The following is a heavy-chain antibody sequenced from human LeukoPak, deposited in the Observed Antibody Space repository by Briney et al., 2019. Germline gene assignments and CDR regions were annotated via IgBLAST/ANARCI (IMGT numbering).Heavy chain of an antibody. J-gene: IGHJ4*02. CDR2: IKGDGSEK. CDR1: GFTFSSYW. V-gene: IGHV3-7*01. D-gene: IGHD4-11*01. CDR3: ATDRDYTFDY. Sequence: QPGGSLRLSCAASGFTFSSYWMTWVRQAPGKGLEWVANIKGDGSEKYYVDSVEGRFTISRDNARDSVYLQMHSLRAEDTAVYYCATDRDYTFDYWGQGTLVTVSS.